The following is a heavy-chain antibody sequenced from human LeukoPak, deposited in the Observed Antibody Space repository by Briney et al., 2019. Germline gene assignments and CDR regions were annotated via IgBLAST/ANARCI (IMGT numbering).Heavy chain of an antibody. V-gene: IGHV4-59*01. CDR1: GGSISSYY. CDR2: IYNSGST. CDR3: ARALRLWGGNSGIAFDI. Sequence: SETLSLTCTVSGGSISSYYWSWIRQPPGKGLEWIGYIYNSGSTNYNHSLKSRVTIPEDMSNNQFSLKLSSVTAADTAVYYCARALRLWGGNSGIAFDIWGQGTMVTVSS. J-gene: IGHJ3*02. D-gene: IGHD4-23*01.